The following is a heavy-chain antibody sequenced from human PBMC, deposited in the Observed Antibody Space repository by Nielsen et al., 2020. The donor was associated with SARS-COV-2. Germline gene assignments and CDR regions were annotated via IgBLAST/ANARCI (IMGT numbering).Heavy chain of an antibody. V-gene: IGHV3-33*01. CDR2: IWYDGSNK. J-gene: IGHJ5*02. CDR1: GFTFSSYG. Sequence: GGSLRLSCAASGFTFSSYGMHWVRQAPGKGLEWVAVIWYDGSNKYYADSVKGRFTISRDNSKNTLYLQMNSLRAEDTAVYYCAREWQQLVLNPWGQGTLVTVSS. D-gene: IGHD6-13*01. CDR3: AREWQQLVLNP.